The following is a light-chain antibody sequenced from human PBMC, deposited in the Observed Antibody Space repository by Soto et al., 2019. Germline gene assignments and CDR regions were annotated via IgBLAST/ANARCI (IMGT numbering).Light chain of an antibody. V-gene: IGKV3-11*01. Sequence: EIVLTQSPATLSLSPGERATLSCRASQSVSSYLAWYQQKPGQAPRLLIYDASNRATGIPASFSGSGSGTDFTLSTSSLEHEDFAVSHCHQRRNRTFRTFRGGNKAEIK. CDR1: QSVSSY. J-gene: IGKJ4*01. CDR2: DAS. CDR3: HQRRNRTFRT.